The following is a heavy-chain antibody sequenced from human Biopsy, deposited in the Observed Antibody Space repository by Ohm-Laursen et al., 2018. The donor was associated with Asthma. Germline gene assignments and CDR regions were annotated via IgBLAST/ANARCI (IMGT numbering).Heavy chain of an antibody. Sequence: SSVKVSCKTSGFPFTAYYIHWVRQAPGQGLEWMGWISLNTGDANLAQKFRGWVTMTRDTSISTAYLVLSGVKSHDTAVYYCARAPYSDAIDSWGQGTLVAVSS. J-gene: IGHJ4*02. V-gene: IGHV1-2*04. CDR3: ARAPYSDAIDS. D-gene: IGHD1-26*01. CDR1: GFPFTAYY. CDR2: ISLNTGDA.